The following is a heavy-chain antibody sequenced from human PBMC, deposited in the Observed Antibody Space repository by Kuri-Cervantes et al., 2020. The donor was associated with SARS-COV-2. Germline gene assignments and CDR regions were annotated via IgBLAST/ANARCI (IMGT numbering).Heavy chain of an antibody. D-gene: IGHD1-26*01. CDR2: ISGSSSTI. CDR3: ARYYSGSYYYYYYMDV. Sequence: GESLKISCAASGFTFSSYSMNWVRQAPGKGLEWVSYISGSSSTIYYADSVKGRFTISRDNAKNSLYLQMNSLRAEDTAVYYCARYYSGSYYYYYYMDVWGKGTTVTVSS. V-gene: IGHV3-48*01. J-gene: IGHJ6*03. CDR1: GFTFSSYS.